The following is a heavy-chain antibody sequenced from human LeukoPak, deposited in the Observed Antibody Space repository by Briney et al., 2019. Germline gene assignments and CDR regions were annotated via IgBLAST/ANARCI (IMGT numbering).Heavy chain of an antibody. CDR2: IYYSGST. D-gene: IGHD3-3*01. Sequence: SETLSLTCTVSGGSISSGGYYWSWIRQHPGKGLGWIGYIYYSGSTYYNPSLKSRVTISVDTSKNQFSLKLSSVTAADTAVYYCARVLPDYDFWSGPSFDAFDIWGQGTMVTVSS. CDR3: ARVLPDYDFWSGPSFDAFDI. V-gene: IGHV4-31*03. CDR1: GGSISSGGYY. J-gene: IGHJ3*02.